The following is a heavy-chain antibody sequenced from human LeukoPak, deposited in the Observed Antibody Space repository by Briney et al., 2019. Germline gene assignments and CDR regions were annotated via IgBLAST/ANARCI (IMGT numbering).Heavy chain of an antibody. J-gene: IGHJ3*02. CDR2: IYYSGST. D-gene: IGHD3-22*01. CDR1: GGSISSYY. Sequence: SETLSLTCTVSGGSISSYYWSWIRQPPGKGLEWIGYIYYSGSTNYNPSLKSRVTISVDTSKNQFSLKLSSVTAADTAVYYCARPNGYYYDSSGYYHDAFDIWGQGTMVTVSS. CDR3: ARPNGYYYDSSGYYHDAFDI. V-gene: IGHV4-59*01.